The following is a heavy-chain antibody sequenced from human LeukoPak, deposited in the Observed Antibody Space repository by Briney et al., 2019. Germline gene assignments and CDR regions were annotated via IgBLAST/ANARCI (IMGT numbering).Heavy chain of an antibody. CDR3: TRDSGSYRKIDY. D-gene: IGHD1-26*01. CDR2: ISPSNTYI. Sequence: PGGSLRLSCAASGFTFSSYTMNWVRKAPGQGLEWVSSISPSNTYIYYADSVKGRFTISRDNAKNSLYLQMNSLRAEDTAVYYCTRDSGSYRKIDYWGQGTLVTVSS. CDR1: GFTFSSYT. J-gene: IGHJ4*02. V-gene: IGHV3-21*06.